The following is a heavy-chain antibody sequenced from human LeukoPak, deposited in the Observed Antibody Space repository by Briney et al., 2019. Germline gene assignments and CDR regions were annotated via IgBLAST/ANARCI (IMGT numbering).Heavy chain of an antibody. V-gene: IGHV5-51*01. Sequence: GESLKISCKGSGYSFTSYWIGWARQMPGKGLEWMGIIYPGDSDTRYSPSFQGQVTISADKSISTAYLQWSSLKASDTAMYYCARQGCSGGSCYSKEFDYWGQGTLVTVSS. CDR3: ARQGCSGGSCYSKEFDY. J-gene: IGHJ4*02. CDR2: IYPGDSDT. D-gene: IGHD2-15*01. CDR1: GYSFTSYW.